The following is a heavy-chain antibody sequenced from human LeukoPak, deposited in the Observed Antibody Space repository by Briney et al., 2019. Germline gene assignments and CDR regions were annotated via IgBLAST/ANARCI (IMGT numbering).Heavy chain of an antibody. CDR1: GFTFSIDS. CDR3: ARDRGAAAGPFDY. D-gene: IGHD6-13*01. V-gene: IGHV3-21*01. CDR2: ISSSSSYI. J-gene: IGHJ4*02. Sequence: GGSLRLSCAASGFTFSIDSMNWVRQAPGKGRGWVSSISSSSSYIYYADSVKGRFTISRDNAKNSLYLQMNSLRAEDTAVYYCARDRGAAAGPFDYWGQGTLVTVSS.